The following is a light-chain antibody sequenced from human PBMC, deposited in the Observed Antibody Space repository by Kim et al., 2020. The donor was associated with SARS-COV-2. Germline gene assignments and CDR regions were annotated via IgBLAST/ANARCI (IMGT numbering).Light chain of an antibody. J-gene: IGLJ1*01. V-gene: IGLV2-11*03. Sequence: QSVTISCTGTSIDVGSYGYVSWDQQHPGKAPKLLIYDVNKRPSWVPDRFSGSKSGSTASLTVSWLQAEDEADYYCSSYAGTYTFYVFGSGTKVTVL. CDR1: SIDVGSYGY. CDR3: SSYAGTYTFYV. CDR2: DVN.